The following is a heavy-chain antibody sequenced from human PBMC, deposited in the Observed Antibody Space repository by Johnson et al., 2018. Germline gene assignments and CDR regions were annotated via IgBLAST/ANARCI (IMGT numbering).Heavy chain of an antibody. Sequence: VQLVQSGGGLIRPGGSLRLSCAASGLSFSDYGMNWVRQAPGKGLEWVSYISSSSTPIYYAESVKGRFTISRDNAKNALYLQMHSLSAEDTAVYYCVRDSLSTETGDTFCIWGPGTLVTVSS. V-gene: IGHV3-48*01. CDR2: ISSSSTPI. CDR1: GLSFSDYG. CDR3: VRDSLSTETGDTFCI. D-gene: IGHD7-27*01. J-gene: IGHJ3*02.